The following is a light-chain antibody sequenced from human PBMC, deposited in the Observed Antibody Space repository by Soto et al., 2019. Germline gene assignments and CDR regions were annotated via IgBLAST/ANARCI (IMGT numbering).Light chain of an antibody. CDR2: AAS. V-gene: IGKV1-39*01. CDR3: QQSYSTPH. CDR1: QSISSY. J-gene: IGKJ4*01. Sequence: DIQMTQSPSSLSASVGDRVTITCRASQSISSYLNWYQQKPGKAPKLLIYAASSSQSGVPSRFSGSGSGTDFTLTISSLQPEDFATYYCQQSYSTPHFGGGTKVEIK.